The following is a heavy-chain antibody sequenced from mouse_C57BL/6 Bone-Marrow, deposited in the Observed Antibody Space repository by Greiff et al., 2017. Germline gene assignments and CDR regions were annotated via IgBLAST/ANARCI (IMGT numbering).Heavy chain of an antibody. CDR2: INYDGSST. D-gene: IGHD1-1*01. CDR1: GFTFSDYY. J-gene: IGHJ2*01. CDR3: ARDGWSDYYGLDY. Sequence: EVKLMESEGGLVQPGSSMKLSCTASGFTFSDYYMAWVRQVPEKGLEWVANINYDGSSTYYLDSLKSRFIISRDNAKNILYLQMSSLKSEDTATYYCARDGWSDYYGLDYWGQGTTLTVSS. V-gene: IGHV5-16*01.